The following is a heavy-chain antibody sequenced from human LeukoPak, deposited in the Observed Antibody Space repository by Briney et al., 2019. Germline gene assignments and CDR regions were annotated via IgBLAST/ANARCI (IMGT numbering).Heavy chain of an antibody. D-gene: IGHD1-26*01. V-gene: IGHV3-21*01. CDR2: ITSTSAYR. CDR1: GFAFNAYT. CDR3: ARVTLGATTLKYCYFFMDV. Sequence: GGSLRLSCLGSGFAFNAYTITWVRQAQGKGLESVSSITSTSAYRQYGVSVRGRFTISRDNTKNSVYLQMGMLGAEDTAVYHCARVTLGATTLKYCYFFMDVWGKGTTVTVSS. J-gene: IGHJ6*03.